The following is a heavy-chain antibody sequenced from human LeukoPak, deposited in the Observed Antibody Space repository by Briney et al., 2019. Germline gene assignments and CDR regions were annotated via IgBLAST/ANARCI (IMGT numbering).Heavy chain of an antibody. Sequence: PGRFLRLSCAASGFTFSSYGMHWVRQAPGKGLEWVAVISYDGSNKYYADSVKGRFTISRDNSKNTLYLQMNSLRAEDTAVYYCAKESYYYGSGSLRDWGQGTLVTVSA. V-gene: IGHV3-30*18. CDR2: ISYDGSNK. CDR3: AKESYYYGSGSLRD. CDR1: GFTFSSYG. J-gene: IGHJ4*02. D-gene: IGHD3-10*01.